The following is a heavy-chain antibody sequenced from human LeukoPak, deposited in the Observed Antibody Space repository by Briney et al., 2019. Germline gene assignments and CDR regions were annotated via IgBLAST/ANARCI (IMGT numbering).Heavy chain of an antibody. V-gene: IGHV4-38-2*01. CDR1: GYSINSGYY. D-gene: IGHD2/OR15-2a*01. J-gene: IGHJ3*02. Sequence: SETLSLTCAVSGYSINSGYYWGWIRQPPGKGLGWIGSIYHSERTYYNPSLKSRVTISVDTSKNQSSLKLSSVTAADTAVYYCASSGIVLGAFDIWGQGTMVTVSS. CDR3: ASSGIVLGAFDI. CDR2: IYHSERT.